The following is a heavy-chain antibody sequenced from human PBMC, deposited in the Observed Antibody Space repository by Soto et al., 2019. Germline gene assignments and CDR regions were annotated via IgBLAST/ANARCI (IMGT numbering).Heavy chain of an antibody. V-gene: IGHV4-59*01. D-gene: IGHD3-10*01. CDR3: AGDYGSGSYRFDY. CDR1: GDSMRSYS. Sequence: PSETLSLTCTVSGDSMRSYSWSWIRQPPGKGLEWIGYIYYSGSTTYNPSFKGRVTISIDTSEKQFSLKLTSVTAADTAVYFCAGDYGSGSYRFDYWGQGALVTVSS. J-gene: IGHJ4*02. CDR2: IYYSGST.